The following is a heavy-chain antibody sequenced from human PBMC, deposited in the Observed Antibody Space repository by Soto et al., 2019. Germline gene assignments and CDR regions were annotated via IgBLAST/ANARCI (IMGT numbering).Heavy chain of an antibody. V-gene: IGHV3-64*04. CDR3: ARDYDSSGYPRYYFDY. D-gene: IGHD3-22*01. J-gene: IGHJ4*02. Sequence: GGSLRLSCSASGFTFSIYAMHWVRQAPGKGLEYVSSISTNGGSTDYADSVKGRFTISRDNSKNTLYLQMNSLRAEDTAVYYCARDYDSSGYPRYYFDYWGQGTLVTVSS. CDR2: ISTNGGST. CDR1: GFTFSIYA.